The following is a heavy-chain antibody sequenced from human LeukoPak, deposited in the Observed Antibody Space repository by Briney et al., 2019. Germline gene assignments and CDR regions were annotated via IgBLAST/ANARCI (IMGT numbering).Heavy chain of an antibody. Sequence: SETLSLTCTVSGGSVSSYYWSWIRQPPGKGLEWIGSIYYSGSTYYNPSLKSRVTISVDTSKNQFSLKLSSVTAADTAVYYCARSPGGVNNWFDPWGQGTLVTVSS. CDR1: GGSVSSYY. CDR2: IYYSGST. CDR3: ARSPGGVNNWFDP. J-gene: IGHJ5*02. V-gene: IGHV4-39*07. D-gene: IGHD2-8*01.